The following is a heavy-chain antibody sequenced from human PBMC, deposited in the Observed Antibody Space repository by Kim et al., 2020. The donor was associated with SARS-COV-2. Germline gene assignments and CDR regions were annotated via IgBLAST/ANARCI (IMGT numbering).Heavy chain of an antibody. D-gene: IGHD3-10*01. V-gene: IGHV3-21*01. J-gene: IGHJ4*02. Sequence: GGSLRLSCAGSGFSFSDYSLNWVRQAPGKGLEWVSSISRKSKYIYYPDSLKGRFTISRDNARSSVFLQMDSLRVEDTAVYYCVRDLGPIRPGGYWGQGTLVTVSS. CDR3: VRDLGPIRPGGY. CDR1: GFSFSDYS. CDR2: ISRKSKYI.